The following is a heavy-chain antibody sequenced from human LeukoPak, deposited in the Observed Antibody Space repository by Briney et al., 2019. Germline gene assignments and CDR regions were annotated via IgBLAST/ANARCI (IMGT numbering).Heavy chain of an antibody. D-gene: IGHD5-18*01. J-gene: IGHJ6*03. CDR1: GGSFSGYY. CDR3: ARRPHTAMVFYYYYYYMDV. Sequence: PSGTLSLTCAVYGGSFSGYYWSWIRQPPGKGLEWIGEINHSGSTNYNPSLKSRVTISVDTSKNQFSLKLSSVTAADTAVYYCARRPHTAMVFYYYYYYMDVWGKGTTVTVSS. V-gene: IGHV4-34*01. CDR2: INHSGST.